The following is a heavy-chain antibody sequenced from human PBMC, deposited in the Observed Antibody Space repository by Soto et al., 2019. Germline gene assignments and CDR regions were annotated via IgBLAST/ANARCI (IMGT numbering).Heavy chain of an antibody. Sequence: QVQLVQSGAEVKKPGASVKVSCKVSGYTLTELSMHWVRQAPGKGLEWMGGFDPEDGETIYAQKFQGRVTMTEDTSTDTAYMELSSLRSEDTAVYYWATGLPTPESYYSLRAFDYWGQGTMVTVSS. CDR1: GYTLTELS. V-gene: IGHV1-24*01. CDR3: ATGLPTPESYYSLRAFDY. D-gene: IGHD1-26*01. J-gene: IGHJ4*02. CDR2: FDPEDGET.